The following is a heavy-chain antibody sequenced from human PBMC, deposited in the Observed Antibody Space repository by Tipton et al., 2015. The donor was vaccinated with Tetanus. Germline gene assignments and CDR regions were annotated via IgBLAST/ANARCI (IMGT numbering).Heavy chain of an antibody. D-gene: IGHD6-19*01. J-gene: IGHJ4*02. CDR2: ISPYNGNI. CDR1: GYTFSNYG. Sequence: QVQLVQSGAEVKKPGASVKVSCKTSGYTFSNYGISWVRQAPGQGLEWVGWISPYNGNIKYPQNLQGRVTMTTDTSTATAYMELGSLRSDDTAVYYCARVPTNPLAVDRPTDYWGQGTLVTVSS. CDR3: ARVPTNPLAVDRPTDY. V-gene: IGHV1-18*01.